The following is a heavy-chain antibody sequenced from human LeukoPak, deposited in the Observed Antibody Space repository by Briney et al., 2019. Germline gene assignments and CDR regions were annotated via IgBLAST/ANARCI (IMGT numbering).Heavy chain of an antibody. CDR3: VRGNYDNRGYSNAFDI. Sequence: SETLSLTCTVSGASISSSYWSWIGQPRGKRLEWIGYIYYNGNTNSNPSLKSRVTISADPSKNRFSLKLSSVTAADTAIYYCVRGNYDNRGYSNAFDIWGQGTMVTVSS. CDR2: IYYNGNT. J-gene: IGHJ3*02. V-gene: IGHV4-59*01. CDR1: GASISSSY. D-gene: IGHD3-22*01.